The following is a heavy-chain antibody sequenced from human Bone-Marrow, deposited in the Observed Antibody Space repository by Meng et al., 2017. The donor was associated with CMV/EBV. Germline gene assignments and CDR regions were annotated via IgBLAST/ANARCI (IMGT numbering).Heavy chain of an antibody. CDR3: AVRGGGY. J-gene: IGHJ4*02. CDR1: GVAISTHY. D-gene: IGHD2-2*01. CDR2: ILDTVLA. V-gene: IGHV4-59*11. Sequence: WGPVLVKCSETLSRTCRVSGVAISTHYWSGVRQTPGTGLGWIASILDTVLAVYSPSLKGRVTVAVDTSDSHLSLKLSSVTTADTAMYYCAVRGGGYWGQGIRVISSS.